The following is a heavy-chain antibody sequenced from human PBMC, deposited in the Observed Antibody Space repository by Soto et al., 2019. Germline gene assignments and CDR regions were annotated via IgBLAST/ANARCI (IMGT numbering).Heavy chain of an antibody. D-gene: IGHD2-2*01. CDR3: AKDDCSSTSCPEGGMDV. CDR2: ISWNSGSI. J-gene: IGHJ6*04. V-gene: IGHV3-9*01. CDR1: GFTFDDYA. Sequence: EVQLVESGGGLVQPGRSLRLSCAASGFTFDDYAMHWVRQAPGKGLESVSGISWNSGSIGSADFVKGRFTISRDNAKNSLYLQMNSMRPKDTALYYSAKDDCSSTSCPEGGMDVWGKGTTVTVSS.